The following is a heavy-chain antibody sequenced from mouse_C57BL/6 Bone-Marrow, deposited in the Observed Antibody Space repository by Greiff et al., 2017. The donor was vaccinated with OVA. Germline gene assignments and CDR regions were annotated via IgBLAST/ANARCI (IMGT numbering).Heavy chain of an antibody. J-gene: IGHJ3*01. Sequence: LQQSGAELVRPGSSVKLSCKDSYFAFMASAMHWVKQRPGHGLEWIGSFTMYSDATEYSENFKGKATLTANTSSSTAYLELSSHTSGDSAVYYCARGGYGSSLMFAYWGQGTLVTVSA. CDR2: FTMYSDAT. CDR1: YFAFMASA. CDR3: ARGGYGSSLMFAY. V-gene: IGHV1-49*01. D-gene: IGHD1-1*01.